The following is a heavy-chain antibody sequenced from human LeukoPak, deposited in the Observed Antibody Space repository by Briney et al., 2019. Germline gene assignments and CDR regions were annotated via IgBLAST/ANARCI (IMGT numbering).Heavy chain of an antibody. CDR3: ARDGGYCSSTSCYTLDY. D-gene: IGHD2-2*02. CDR2: ISGSGYTT. J-gene: IGHJ4*02. V-gene: IGHV3-23*01. CDR1: GFTFSTYA. Sequence: PGGSLRLSCAASGFTFSTYAMSWVRQAPGKGLEWVSAISGSGYTTYYADSVKGRFTFSRDNSKNTLYLQMNSLRAEDTALYYCARDGGYCSSTSCYTLDYWGQGTLVTVSS.